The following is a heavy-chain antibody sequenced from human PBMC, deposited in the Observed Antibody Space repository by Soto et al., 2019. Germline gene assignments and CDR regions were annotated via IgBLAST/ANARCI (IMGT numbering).Heavy chain of an antibody. CDR1: GASITSTTYF. Sequence: KTSETLSLTCSLSGASITSTTYFWAWIRQPPGKGLEWVGSIHYSGKTHYNPSLKSRTTISVDRSRNQFSLQVSSVTAADTAVYYCAKNLPRTGRFDYWGQGTVVTVSS. CDR3: AKNLPRTGRFDY. J-gene: IGHJ4*02. V-gene: IGHV4-39*01. CDR2: IHYSGKT.